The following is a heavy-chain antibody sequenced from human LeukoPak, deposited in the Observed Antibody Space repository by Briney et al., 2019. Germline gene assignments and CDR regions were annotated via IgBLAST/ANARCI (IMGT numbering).Heavy chain of an antibody. J-gene: IGHJ2*01. CDR1: GLTFRSYA. V-gene: IGHV3-23*01. D-gene: IGHD1-14*01. CDR2: TSGSGGNT. CDR3: AKATAEGWYFDL. Sequence: PGESLRLSCAVSGLTFRSYAMSWVRQAPGKGLEWVSTTSGSGGNTYYADSVKGRFTISRDNSKNMLYLQMNSLRAEDTAVSYCAKATAEGWYFDLWGRGTLVTVSS.